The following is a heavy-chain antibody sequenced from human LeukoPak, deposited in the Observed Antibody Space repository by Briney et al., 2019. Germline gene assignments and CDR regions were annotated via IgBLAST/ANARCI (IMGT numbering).Heavy chain of an antibody. Sequence: PGGSLRLSCAASGFSFKSYAMSWVRQAPGKGLEWVSAINNDGDSTYSADSVKGRFTVSRDNSKNTLYLQMNSLRAEDAAVYYCAKEGSSWSYWGQGTLVTVSS. V-gene: IGHV3-23*01. CDR1: GFSFKSYA. CDR2: INNDGDST. D-gene: IGHD6-13*01. J-gene: IGHJ4*02. CDR3: AKEGSSWSY.